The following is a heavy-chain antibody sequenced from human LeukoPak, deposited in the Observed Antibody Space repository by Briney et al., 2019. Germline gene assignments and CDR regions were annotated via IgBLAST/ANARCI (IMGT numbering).Heavy chain of an antibody. CDR3: ARSGSGSYYSWFDP. V-gene: IGHV3-30*04. J-gene: IGHJ5*02. CDR1: GFTFSSYA. D-gene: IGHD1-26*01. Sequence: PGGSLRLSCAASGFTFSSYAMHWVRQAPGKGLEWVAVISYDGSNKYYADSVKGRFTISRDNAKNSLFLQMSSLRAEDTAVYYCARSGSGSYYSWFDPWGQGTLVTVSS. CDR2: ISYDGSNK.